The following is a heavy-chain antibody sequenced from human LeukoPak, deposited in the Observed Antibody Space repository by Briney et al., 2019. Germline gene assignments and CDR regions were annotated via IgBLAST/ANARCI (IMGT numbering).Heavy chain of an antibody. CDR1: GFAFDDHT. Sequence: GGSRRLSCATSGFAFDDHTMHWVRQLPGKGLEWLSLISWEGSTTYYADSVKDRFTISRDTSKNSLYLQMNSLRTEDTALYYCAKARSSSWSYLESWGQGTLVTVSS. CDR2: ISWEGSTT. CDR3: AKARSSSWSYLES. D-gene: IGHD6-13*01. J-gene: IGHJ4*02. V-gene: IGHV3-43*01.